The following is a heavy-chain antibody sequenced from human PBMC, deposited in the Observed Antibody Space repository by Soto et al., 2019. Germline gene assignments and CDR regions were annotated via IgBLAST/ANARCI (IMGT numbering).Heavy chain of an antibody. CDR3: ARDIPEFLWFGDHLDY. Sequence: GGSLRLSCAASGFTFSSYWMHWVRQVPGKGPVWVSRIKNDGSGTYYADSVKGRFTISRDNAKNSLYLQMNSLRAEDTAVYYCARDIPEFLWFGDHLDYWGQGTLVTVSS. CDR2: IKNDGSGT. D-gene: IGHD3-10*01. V-gene: IGHV3-74*01. J-gene: IGHJ4*02. CDR1: GFTFSSYW.